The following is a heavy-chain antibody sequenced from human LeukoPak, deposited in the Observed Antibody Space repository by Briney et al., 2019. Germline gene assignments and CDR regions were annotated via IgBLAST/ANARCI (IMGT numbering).Heavy chain of an antibody. CDR1: GYTFTGYY. J-gene: IGHJ4*02. D-gene: IGHD3-22*01. CDR3: ARGDSTGYPDF. Sequence: GASVKVSCKASGYTFTGYYMHWVRQATGQGLEWMGWMDPNSGNAGYAQKFQGRVTMTRATSITTAYMELNGLTSDDTAIYFCARGDSTGYPDFWGQGTLVTVSS. V-gene: IGHV1-8*02. CDR2: MDPNSGNA.